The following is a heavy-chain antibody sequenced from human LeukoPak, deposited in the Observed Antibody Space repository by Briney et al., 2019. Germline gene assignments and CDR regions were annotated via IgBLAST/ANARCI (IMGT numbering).Heavy chain of an antibody. CDR2: TTGSGGFT. J-gene: IGHJ4*02. CDR1: GFPFSTYA. V-gene: IGHV3-23*01. Sequence: PGGSLRLSCAASGFPFSTYAMNWVRQAPGKGLEWVSVTTGSGGFTQYADSVKGRFTISRDNSKNTVYLQMNSLRVENTALYYCVRSLDYWGQGTLVTVSS. CDR3: VRSLDY.